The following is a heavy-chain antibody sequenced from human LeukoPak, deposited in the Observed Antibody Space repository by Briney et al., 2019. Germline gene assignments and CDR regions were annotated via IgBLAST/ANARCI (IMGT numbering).Heavy chain of an antibody. D-gene: IGHD3-10*02. CDR2: ISYDGSNK. CDR3: AKFFTGEYVRAFDI. Sequence: GSLRLSCAASGFTFSNAWMSWVRQAPGKGLEWVALISYDGSNKYYADSVKGRFTISRDNSKNTLYLQMNSLRAEDTAVYYCAKFFTGEYVRAFDIWGQGTMVTVSS. J-gene: IGHJ3*02. V-gene: IGHV3-30*18. CDR1: GFTFSNAW.